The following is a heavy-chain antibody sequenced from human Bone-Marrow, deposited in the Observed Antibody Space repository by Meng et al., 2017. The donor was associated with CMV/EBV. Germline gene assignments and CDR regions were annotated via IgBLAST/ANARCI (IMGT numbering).Heavy chain of an antibody. CDR2: SRNKANRYTT. V-gene: IGHV3-72*01. Sequence: GGSLRLSCAASGFIFSDHYTDWVRQAPGKGLEWVGRSRNKANRYTTEYAASVKGRFTISRDEPKNSLYLQMNSLKTEDTAVYYCTTDHETYDYVWGRRYYYYYGMDVWGQGTTVTVSS. J-gene: IGHJ6*02. D-gene: IGHD3-16*01. CDR1: GFIFSDHY. CDR3: TTDHETYDYVWGRRYYYYYGMDV.